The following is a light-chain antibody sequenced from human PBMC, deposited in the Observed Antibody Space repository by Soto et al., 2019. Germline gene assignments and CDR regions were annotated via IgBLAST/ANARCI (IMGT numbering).Light chain of an antibody. V-gene: IGKV3-15*01. Sequence: EKVMTQSPATLSVSPGERATLSCRASQNVKTRLAWYQQKPGQAPRLLIYDAFTRATGIPATFSGSASGTDFTLTISSLQSEDFAVYYCQQYDEWPLTFGGGTKVEIK. CDR2: DAF. J-gene: IGKJ4*01. CDR1: QNVKTR. CDR3: QQYDEWPLT.